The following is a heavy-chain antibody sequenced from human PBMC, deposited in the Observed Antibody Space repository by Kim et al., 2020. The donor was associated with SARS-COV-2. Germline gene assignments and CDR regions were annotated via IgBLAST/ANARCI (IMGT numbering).Heavy chain of an antibody. CDR3: ARDAVTMVRGVKFLRGMDV. CDR1: GYTFTSYY. Sequence: ASVKVSCKASGYTFTSYYMHWVRQAPGQGLEWMGIINPSGGSTSYAQKFQGRVTMTRDTSTSTVYMELSSLRSEDTAVYYCARDAVTMVRGVKFLRGMDVWGQGTTVTISS. CDR2: INPSGGST. V-gene: IGHV1-46*01. J-gene: IGHJ6*02. D-gene: IGHD3-10*01.